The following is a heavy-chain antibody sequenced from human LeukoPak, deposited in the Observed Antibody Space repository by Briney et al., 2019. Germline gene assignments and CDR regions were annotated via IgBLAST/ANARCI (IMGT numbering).Heavy chain of an antibody. D-gene: IGHD3-9*01. J-gene: IGHJ4*02. CDR1: GFTFSTYA. V-gene: IGHV3-30-3*01. CDR3: ARTYYDSLTAYYTYFDL. CDR2: ISSAGTTT. Sequence: LPGGSLRLSCAASGFTFSTYAMHWVRQAPGKGLEWVAFISSAGTTTYYADSVKGRFTISRDYSKTSLYLQMNSLRADDTAVYYCARTYYDSLTAYYTYFDLWGQETLVTVTS.